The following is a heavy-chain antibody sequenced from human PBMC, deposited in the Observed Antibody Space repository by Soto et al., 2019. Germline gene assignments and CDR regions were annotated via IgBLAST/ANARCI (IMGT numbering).Heavy chain of an antibody. CDR1: GFTFSDYY. CDR2: ISSSGSTI. Sequence: QVQLVESGGGLVQPGGSLRLSCAASGFTFSDYYMSWIRQAPGKGLEWVSYISSSGSTIYYADSVKGRFTISRDNAKNSLDLQMNSLRAEDTAVYYCARTMVRGVMTLQHYYYMDVWGKGTTVTVSS. D-gene: IGHD3-10*01. V-gene: IGHV3-11*01. J-gene: IGHJ6*03. CDR3: ARTMVRGVMTLQHYYYMDV.